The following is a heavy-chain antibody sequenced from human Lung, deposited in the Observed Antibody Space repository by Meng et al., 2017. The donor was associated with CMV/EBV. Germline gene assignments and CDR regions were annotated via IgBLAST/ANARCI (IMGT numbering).Heavy chain of an antibody. V-gene: IGHV4-39*01. J-gene: IGHJ4*02. CDR2: IYYSGNT. CDR1: GGSISSSSYY. CDR3: ARPIYSSSSFDY. D-gene: IGHD6-6*01. Sequence: SETXSLXXTVSGGSISSSSYYWSWIRQPPGKGLEWIGSIYYSGNTYYSPSLKVRVTISVDTSKNQISLKLSSVTAADTAVYDCARPIYSSSSFDYWGQGTLVTVSS.